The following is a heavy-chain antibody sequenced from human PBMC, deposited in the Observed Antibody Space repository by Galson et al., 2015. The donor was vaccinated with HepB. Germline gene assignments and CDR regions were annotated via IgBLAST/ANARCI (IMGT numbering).Heavy chain of an antibody. CDR3: ARLTYDPYYFDY. D-gene: IGHD3-22*01. V-gene: IGHV5-51*03. CDR1: GYSFTSYW. J-gene: IGHJ4*02. CDR2: LYPGDSDP. Sequence: QSGAEVKKPGESLRISCKGSGYSFTSYWIGWVRQMPGKGLEWMGILYPGDSDPRYSPSFQGQVTISADKSINTAYLQRSSLKASDTAIYYCARLTYDPYYFDYWGQGTLVTVSS.